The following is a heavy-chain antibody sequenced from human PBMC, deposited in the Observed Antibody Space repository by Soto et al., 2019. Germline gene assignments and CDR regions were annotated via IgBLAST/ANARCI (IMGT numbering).Heavy chain of an antibody. V-gene: IGHV3-23*01. CDR1: GFTFSSYA. Sequence: GGSMRLSCAASGFTFSSYAMSWVRQAPGKGLEWVSAISGSGGSTYYADSVKGRFTISRDNSKNTLYLQMNSLRAEDTAVYYCAKYLTIFGVVITFFDFSGQGSLDIVSS. CDR2: ISGSGGST. CDR3: AKYLTIFGVVITFFDF. J-gene: IGHJ4*02. D-gene: IGHD3-3*01.